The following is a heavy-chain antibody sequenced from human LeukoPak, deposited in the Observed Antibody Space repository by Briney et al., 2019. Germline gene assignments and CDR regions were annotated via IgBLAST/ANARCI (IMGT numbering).Heavy chain of an antibody. V-gene: IGHV4-59*08. CDR3: ARRGGHGGSFDY. CDR1: GGSISGYF. CDR2: MYYSGST. J-gene: IGHJ4*02. D-gene: IGHD4-23*01. Sequence: SETLSLTCTVSGGSISGYFWSWIRQPPGKGLEWIGYMYYSGSTNYNPSLRSRVTISVDTSKNQFSLTLSSVTAADTAVYYCARRGGHGGSFDYWGQGTLVTVSS.